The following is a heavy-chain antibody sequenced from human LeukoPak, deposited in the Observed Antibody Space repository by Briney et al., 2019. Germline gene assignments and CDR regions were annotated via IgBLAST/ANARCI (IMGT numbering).Heavy chain of an antibody. V-gene: IGHV4-38-2*02. Sequence: PSETLSLTCTVSGYSISSGYYWGWIRQPPGKGLEWIGSIYYSGSTNYNPSLKSRVTISVDTSKNQFSLKLSSVTAADTAVYYCARGAPGFGVTDSSGYYYDYWGQGTLVTVSS. D-gene: IGHD3-22*01. J-gene: IGHJ4*02. CDR3: ARGAPGFGVTDSSGYYYDY. CDR2: IYYSGST. CDR1: GYSISSGYY.